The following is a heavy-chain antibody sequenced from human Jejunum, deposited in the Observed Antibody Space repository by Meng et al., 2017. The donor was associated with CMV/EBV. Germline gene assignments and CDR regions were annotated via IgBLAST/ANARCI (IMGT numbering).Heavy chain of an antibody. J-gene: IGHJ5*02. CDR1: GFSVSSNY. V-gene: IGHV3-66*01. Sequence: EVQLGESGGGLVQPGESLRLSWAASGFSVSSNYMSWVRQAPGKGLEWVTLIYSGGTTFYADSVKGRFTISRDNSKNVLYLQMNSVRAEDTALYHCVRNLGYTYGLVSWGQGTLVTVSS. D-gene: IGHD5-18*01. CDR2: IYSGGTT. CDR3: VRNLGYTYGLVS.